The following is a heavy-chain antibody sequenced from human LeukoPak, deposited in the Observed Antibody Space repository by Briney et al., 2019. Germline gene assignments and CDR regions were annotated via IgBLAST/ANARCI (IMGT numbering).Heavy chain of an antibody. CDR1: GFIFSNAW. CDR2: IKSKADGGTT. J-gene: IGHJ4*02. Sequence: PGGSLRLSCTASGFIFSNAWMIWVRQAPGKGLEWVGRIKSKADGGTTDYAAPVKGRFTISKDDSKNTLYLQMNSRKSEDTAVYYCTTEYYASGALTPIDYWGQGTLVTVSS. CDR3: TTEYYASGALTPIDY. V-gene: IGHV3-15*01. D-gene: IGHD2/OR15-2a*01.